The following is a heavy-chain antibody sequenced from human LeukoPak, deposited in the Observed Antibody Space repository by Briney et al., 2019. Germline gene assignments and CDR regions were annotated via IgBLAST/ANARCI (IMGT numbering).Heavy chain of an antibody. J-gene: IGHJ4*02. CDR3: ARDWLGSDTHSGYDC. CDR2: IRSKAYGGTT. D-gene: IGHD5-12*01. Sequence: PGGSLRLSCTASGFTFGDYAMSWVRQAPGKGLEWVGFIRSKAYGGTTEYAASVKGRFTISRDDSKSIAYLQMNSLRAEDTAVYYCARDWLGSDTHSGYDCWGQGTLVTVSS. V-gene: IGHV3-49*04. CDR1: GFTFGDYA.